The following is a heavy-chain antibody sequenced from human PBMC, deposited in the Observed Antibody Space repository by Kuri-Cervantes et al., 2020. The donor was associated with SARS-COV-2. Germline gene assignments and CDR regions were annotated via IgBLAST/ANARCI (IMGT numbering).Heavy chain of an antibody. CDR3: ARGDGAYSSSSPFDY. D-gene: IGHD6-6*01. CDR1: GGSISSYY. J-gene: IGHJ4*02. V-gene: IGHV4-59*01. CDR2: IYYSGST. Sequence: SETLSLTCTVSGGSISSYYWSWIRQPPGQGLEWLGYIYYSGSTNYNPSLKSRVTISVDTSKNQFSLKLSSVTAADTAVYYCARGDGAYSSSSPFDYWGQGTLVTVSS.